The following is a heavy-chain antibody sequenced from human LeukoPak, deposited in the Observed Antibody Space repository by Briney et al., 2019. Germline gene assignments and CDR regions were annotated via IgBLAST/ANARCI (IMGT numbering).Heavy chain of an antibody. Sequence: SETLSLTCTVSGGSISSYYWSWIRQPPGKGLEWIGYIYYSGSTNYNPSLKSRVTISVDTSMNQFSLKLSSVTAADTAVYYCARDFGYYDSSGAVAFDIWGQGTMVTVSS. J-gene: IGHJ3*02. D-gene: IGHD3-22*01. CDR2: IYYSGST. V-gene: IGHV4-59*01. CDR1: GGSISSYY. CDR3: ARDFGYYDSSGAVAFDI.